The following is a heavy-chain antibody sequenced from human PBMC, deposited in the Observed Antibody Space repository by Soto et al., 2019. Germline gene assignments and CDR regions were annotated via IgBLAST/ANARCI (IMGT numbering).Heavy chain of an antibody. CDR1: GGTFSSYD. J-gene: IGHJ4*01. CDR3: ASSSASFDY. Sequence: QVTLVQSGAEVKKPGSSVKVSCKASGGTFSSYDISWVRQAPGQWLEWMGGIIPIFGTANYAKKFQGRVTITADESTSTAYMELSSLRSEDTAVYYCASSSASFDYWGHGNLVTVSS. CDR2: IIPIFGTA. V-gene: IGHV1-69*01. D-gene: IGHD3-22*01.